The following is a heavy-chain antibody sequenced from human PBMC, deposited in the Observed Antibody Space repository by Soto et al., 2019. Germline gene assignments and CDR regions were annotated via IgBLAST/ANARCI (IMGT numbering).Heavy chain of an antibody. J-gene: IGHJ4*02. CDR2: INTGNGKT. V-gene: IGHV1-3*04. CDR1: GYTFTYYA. D-gene: IGHD1-1*01. Sequence: QVQLVQSGPEVKKPGGSGKDSYKTSGYTFTYYALHWVRQAPGQGLEWIGWINTGNGKTKYSQNFQGRLTITRDTSVTTHYMELSSLRSEDTTVYYGVRFSGIPVWGQGTLVTVSS. CDR3: VRFSGIPV.